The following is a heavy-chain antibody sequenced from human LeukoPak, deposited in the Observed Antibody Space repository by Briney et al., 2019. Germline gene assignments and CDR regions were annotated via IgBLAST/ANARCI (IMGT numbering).Heavy chain of an antibody. Sequence: PSETLSLTCTVSGGSISSYYWSWIRQPAGKGLEWIGRTYTSGSINYNPSPKSRVTMSVDTSKNQFSLKLTSVTAADTAVYYCVRGGYYYGPSDWGQGTLVTVSS. J-gene: IGHJ4*02. D-gene: IGHD3-10*01. CDR1: GGSISSYY. CDR2: TYTSGSI. V-gene: IGHV4-4*07. CDR3: VRGGYYYGPSD.